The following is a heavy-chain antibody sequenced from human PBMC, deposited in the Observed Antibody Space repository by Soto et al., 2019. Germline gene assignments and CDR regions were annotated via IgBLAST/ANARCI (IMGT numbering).Heavy chain of an antibody. J-gene: IGHJ5*02. CDR2: IYYGGTS. D-gene: IGHD1-1*01. Sequence: QLQLQESGPGLVKPSETLSLTCTVSGGSISDDTYFWGWIRQPPGKGLEWIGSIYYGGTSSYNPSLKIRVTMSVDTSKKQLSLRLSSVTAADTAVYYCARLHCHRPNCVPLDPWGQGNLVIVSS. CDR3: ARLHCHRPNCVPLDP. V-gene: IGHV4-39*01. CDR1: GGSISDDTYF.